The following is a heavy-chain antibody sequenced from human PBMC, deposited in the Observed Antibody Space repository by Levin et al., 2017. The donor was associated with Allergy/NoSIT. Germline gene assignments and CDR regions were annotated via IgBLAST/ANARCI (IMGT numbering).Heavy chain of an antibody. CDR1: GGSISSYY. D-gene: IGHD5-18*01. CDR3: ARSGLGYSYGNDAFDI. V-gene: IGHV4-59*08. Sequence: TASETLSLTCTVSGGSISSYYWSWIRQPPGKGLEWIGYIYYSGSTNYNPSLKSRVTISVDTSKNQFSLKLSSVTAADTAVYYCARSGLGYSYGNDAFDIWGQGTMVTVSS. J-gene: IGHJ3*02. CDR2: IYYSGST.